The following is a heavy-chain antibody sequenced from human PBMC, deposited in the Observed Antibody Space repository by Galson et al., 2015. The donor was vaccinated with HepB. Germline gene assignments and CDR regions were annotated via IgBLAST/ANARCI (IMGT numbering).Heavy chain of an antibody. J-gene: IGHJ6*02. D-gene: IGHD2-2*01. Sequence: SLRLSCAASGFSFSSYVLHWVRQTPGTGLEWVAVISHDGSKTYYPDSVKGRFTVSRDNSKNTLYLQLSSLRGDDTAVYYCVRERVPSATIVPPLFGVDVWGQGTAVIVSS. CDR3: VRERVPSATIVPPLFGVDV. CDR1: GFSFSSYV. CDR2: ISHDGSKT. V-gene: IGHV3-30*04.